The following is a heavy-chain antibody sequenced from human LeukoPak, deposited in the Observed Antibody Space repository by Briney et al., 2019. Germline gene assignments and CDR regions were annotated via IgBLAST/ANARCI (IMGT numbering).Heavy chain of an antibody. D-gene: IGHD3-10*01. CDR1: GFTFRNYM. V-gene: IGHV3-30*04. J-gene: IGHJ4*02. CDR3: ARVQGGGFRTADF. CDR2: ILEDGTIQ. Sequence: GGSLRLSCAASGFTFRNYMMHWVRQAPGKGLDWVAVILEDGTIQHYADSVKGRFTISRDNSRNTVFLQMNSLRGEDTAIYYCARVQGGGFRTADFWGQGTVVTVSS.